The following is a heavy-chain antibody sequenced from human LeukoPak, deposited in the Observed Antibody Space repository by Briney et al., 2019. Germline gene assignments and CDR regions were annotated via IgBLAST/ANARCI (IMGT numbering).Heavy chain of an antibody. CDR2: IYYSGST. CDR3: ARVDSSSYYYMDV. V-gene: IGHV4-39*01. Sequence: PSETLCLTCTVSGGSISCSSYYWGWLRQPPGTGLEWIGSIYYSGSTYYNPSLKSRVTISVDTSKNQFSLKLSSVTAADTAVYYCARVDSSSYYYMDVWGKGTTVTVSS. CDR1: GGSISCSSYY. D-gene: IGHD6-13*01. J-gene: IGHJ6*03.